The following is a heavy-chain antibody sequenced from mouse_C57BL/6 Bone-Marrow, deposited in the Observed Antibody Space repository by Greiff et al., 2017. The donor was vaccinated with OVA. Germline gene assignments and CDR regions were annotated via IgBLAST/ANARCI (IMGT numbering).Heavy chain of an antibody. CDR2: ISSGSSTI. J-gene: IGHJ3*01. Sequence: VQLKESGGGLVKPGGSLKLSCAASGFTFSDYRMHWVRQAPEKGLEWVAYISSGSSTIYYADTVKGRFTISRDNAKNTLFLQMTSLRSEDTAMYYCARPYYDYDERFAYWGQGTLVTVSA. CDR1: GFTFSDYR. V-gene: IGHV5-17*01. D-gene: IGHD2-4*01. CDR3: ARPYYDYDERFAY.